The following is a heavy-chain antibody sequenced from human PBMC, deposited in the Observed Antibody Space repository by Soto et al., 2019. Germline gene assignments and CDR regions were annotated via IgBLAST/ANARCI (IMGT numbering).Heavy chain of an antibody. Sequence: EVQLVESGGGLVKPGGSLRLSCAASGFTFSTYSMNWVRQTPGKGLEWVSSISTSSSYIYYADSVKGRFTISRDNAKNSLYLQMNSRRAEDTAVYFCARGVVEVVAATRPDFDCWGQGTLVTVSS. V-gene: IGHV3-21*01. CDR2: ISTSSSYI. D-gene: IGHD2-15*01. CDR3: ARGVVEVVAATRPDFDC. J-gene: IGHJ4*02. CDR1: GFTFSTYS.